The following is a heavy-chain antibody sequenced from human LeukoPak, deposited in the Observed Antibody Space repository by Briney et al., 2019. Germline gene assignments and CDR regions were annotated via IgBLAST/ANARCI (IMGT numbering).Heavy chain of an antibody. CDR1: GYSFTEYY. Sequence: ASVTVSCKPSGYSFTEYYMHWVRQAPGQGLEWMGRINPTSCGTSSAQKFQGTFTMTMYTSITTVYMEVNWLTSDYTAIYYCARADRLHGGPYLIGPWGQGTLVTVSS. V-gene: IGHV1-2*06. D-gene: IGHD2-15*01. CDR3: ARADRLHGGPYLIGP. CDR2: INPTSCGT. J-gene: IGHJ5*02.